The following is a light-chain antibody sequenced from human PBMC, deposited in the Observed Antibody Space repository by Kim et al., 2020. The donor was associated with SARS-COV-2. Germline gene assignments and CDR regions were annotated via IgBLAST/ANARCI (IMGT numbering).Light chain of an antibody. CDR2: EVN. J-gene: IGLJ1*01. Sequence: GQTITISGTGTNSDIGSLNLVSWYQQHPGKAPKVLIYEVNKRPSGISTHFSGSKSGNTASLTISGLQAEDEADYYCCSYAGGRTYVFGTGTKVTVL. CDR3: CSYAGGRTYV. V-gene: IGLV2-23*02. CDR1: NSDIGSLNL.